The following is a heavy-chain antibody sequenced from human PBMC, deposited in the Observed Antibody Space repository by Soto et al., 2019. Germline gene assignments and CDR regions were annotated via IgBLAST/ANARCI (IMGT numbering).Heavy chain of an antibody. V-gene: IGHV1-69*02. J-gene: IGHJ3*02. D-gene: IGHD1-26*01. CDR3: ARLIVGATTNAFDI. CDR1: GGTFSSYT. Sequence: QVQLVQSGAEVKKPGSSVKVSCKASGGTFSSYTISWVRQAPGQGLEWMGRIIPILGIANYAQKFQGRVTITAYKSTSTAYMELRSLRSEDTAVYYCARLIVGATTNAFDIWGQGTMVTVSS. CDR2: IIPILGIA.